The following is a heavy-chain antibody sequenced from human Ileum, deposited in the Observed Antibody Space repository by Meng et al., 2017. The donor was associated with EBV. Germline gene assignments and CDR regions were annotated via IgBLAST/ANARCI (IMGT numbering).Heavy chain of an antibody. CDR2: INTNTGKP. Sequence: VQVVVSGSELQKPGASVTVSCKASGYTFISYGMKWVRQGPGQGREWMGWINTNTGKPTYAQGLTGRFVFSLDTSVSTAYLQISSLKAEDTAVYYCARDSEAADYWGQGTLVTVSS. V-gene: IGHV7-4-1*02. J-gene: IGHJ4*02. D-gene: IGHD6-25*01. CDR1: GYTFISYG. CDR3: ARDSEAADY.